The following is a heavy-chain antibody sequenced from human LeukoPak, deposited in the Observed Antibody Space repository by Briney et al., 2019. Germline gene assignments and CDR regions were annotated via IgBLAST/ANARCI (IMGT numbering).Heavy chain of an antibody. V-gene: IGHV1-2*02. D-gene: IGHD6-19*01. J-gene: IGHJ5*02. CDR2: INPNSGGT. CDR3: ARTVAGREGNWFDP. Sequence: GASVMVSCKASGYTFTGYYMHWVRQAPGQGLEWMGWINPNSGGTNYAQKFQGRVTMTRDTSISTAYMELSRLRSDDTAVYYCARTVAGREGNWFDPWGQGTLVTVSS. CDR1: GYTFTGYY.